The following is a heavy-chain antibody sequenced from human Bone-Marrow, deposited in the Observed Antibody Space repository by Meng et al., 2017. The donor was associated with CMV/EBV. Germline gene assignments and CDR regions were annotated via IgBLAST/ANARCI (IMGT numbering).Heavy chain of an antibody. Sequence: GGSLRPSCAASGFTFTNYAMNWVRQAPGRGLEWVSVIYSGGIITYYADSVKGRFTISRDNSKNTVYLQMNSLRAEDTAVYFCAKATSVTTLFDYWGQGSLVTVSS. CDR2: IYSGGIIT. V-gene: IGHV3-23*03. J-gene: IGHJ4*02. D-gene: IGHD4-17*01. CDR3: AKATSVTTLFDY. CDR1: GFTFTNYA.